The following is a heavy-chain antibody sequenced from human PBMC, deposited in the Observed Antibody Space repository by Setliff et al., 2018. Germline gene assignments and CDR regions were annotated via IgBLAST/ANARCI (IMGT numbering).Heavy chain of an antibody. V-gene: IGHV4-61*09. CDR1: GDSISSRTYY. D-gene: IGHD3-3*01. J-gene: IGHJ6*03. Sequence: LSLTCTVSGDSISSRTYYWSWIRQPAGKGLEWIGHIYTSWSTIYNPSLKSRLTISLDTSKNQFSLTLSSVTAADTAVYYCARMSGFLYMDVWGEGTTVTVSS. CDR3: ARMSGFLYMDV. CDR2: IYTSWST.